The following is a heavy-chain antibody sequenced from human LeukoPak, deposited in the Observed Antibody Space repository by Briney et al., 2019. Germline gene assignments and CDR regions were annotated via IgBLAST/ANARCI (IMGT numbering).Heavy chain of an antibody. V-gene: IGHV3-23*01. CDR1: GFTFSSFA. CDR2: ISGSAGST. D-gene: IGHD1-26*01. Sequence: SGGSLRLSCAASGFTFSSFAMTWVRQAPGKGLEWVSGISGSAGSTYYADSVKGRFTISRDNSKNTLHLQMNSLRVEDTAVYYCARGRGGEEGATAFWAFDIWGQGTMVTVSS. CDR3: ARGRGGEEGATAFWAFDI. J-gene: IGHJ3*02.